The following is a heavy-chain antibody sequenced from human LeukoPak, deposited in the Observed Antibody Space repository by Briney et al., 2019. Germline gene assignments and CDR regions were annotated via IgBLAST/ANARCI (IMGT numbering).Heavy chain of an antibody. CDR3: ARLSVSSGWDLDY. D-gene: IGHD6-19*01. Sequence: SETLSLTCTVSGGSISSSSYYWGWIRQPPGKGLEWIGSIYYSGITYYNPSLKSRVTISVDTSKNQFSLKLSSVTAADTAVYYCARLSVSSGWDLDYWGQGTLVTVSS. CDR1: GGSISSSSYY. CDR2: IYYSGIT. J-gene: IGHJ4*02. V-gene: IGHV4-39*01.